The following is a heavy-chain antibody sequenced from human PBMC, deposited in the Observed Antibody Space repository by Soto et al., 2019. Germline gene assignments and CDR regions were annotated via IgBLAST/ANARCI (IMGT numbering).Heavy chain of an antibody. J-gene: IGHJ4*02. Sequence: PGESLKISCKGSGYSFTSYWIGWVRQMPGKGLEWMGIIYPGDSDTRYSPSFQGQVTISTDKSISTAYLQWSSLKASDTAMHYRARHPPGKFPKAPAAIGDYWGQGTLVTVSS. CDR3: ARHPPGKFPKAPAAIGDY. CDR1: GYSFTSYW. CDR2: IYPGDSDT. D-gene: IGHD2-2*02. V-gene: IGHV5-51*01.